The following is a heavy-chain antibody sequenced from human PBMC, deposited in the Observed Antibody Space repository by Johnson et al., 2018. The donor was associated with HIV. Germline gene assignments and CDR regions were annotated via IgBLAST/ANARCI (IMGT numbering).Heavy chain of an antibody. V-gene: IGHV3-33*01. CDR1: GLSFSSYG. Sequence: QVQLVESGGGVVQPGRSVRLSCAASGLSFSSYGMEWVRQAPGKGLEWVAVIWSDGSNKHYADSVKGRFTISRDNSKNTLYLQMNSLRAEDTAVYYCARDDLRDTGAFDIWGQGTMVTVSS. D-gene: IGHD2-8*02. J-gene: IGHJ3*02. CDR3: ARDDLRDTGAFDI. CDR2: IWSDGSNK.